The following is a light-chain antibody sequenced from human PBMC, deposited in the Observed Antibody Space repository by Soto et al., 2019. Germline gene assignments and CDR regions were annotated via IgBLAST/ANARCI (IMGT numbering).Light chain of an antibody. V-gene: IGKV1-5*01. CDR3: QQYNSYPWT. J-gene: IGKJ1*01. CDR2: GAS. Sequence: DIQMTQSPSTLSGSVGDRVTVTCLASQTISSWLAWYPQKPGKAPKLLIYGASTLESGVPSRFSGSGSGTEFTLTISSLQPDDFATYYCQQYNSYPWTFGQGTKVDIK. CDR1: QTISSW.